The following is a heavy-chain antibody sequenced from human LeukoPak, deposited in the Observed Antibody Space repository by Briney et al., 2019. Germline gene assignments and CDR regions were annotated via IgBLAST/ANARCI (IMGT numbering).Heavy chain of an antibody. CDR3: ARYYCSGGSCYYDY. CDR1: GGSISSSNW. V-gene: IGHV4-4*02. J-gene: IGHJ4*02. D-gene: IGHD2-15*01. Sequence: TSETLSLTRAVSGGSISSSNWWSWVRQPPGKGLEWIGEIYHSGSANYNPSLKGRVTISVDKSKNQFSLKLSSVTAADTAVYYCARYYCSGGSCYYDYWGQGTLVTVSS. CDR2: IYHSGSA.